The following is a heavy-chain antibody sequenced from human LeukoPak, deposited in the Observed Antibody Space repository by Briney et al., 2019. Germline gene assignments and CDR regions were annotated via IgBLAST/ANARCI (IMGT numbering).Heavy chain of an antibody. CDR2: IWYDGSNK. Sequence: GGSLRLSCAASGFTFSSYGMHWVRQAPGKGLECVAVIWYDGSNKYYADSVKGRFTISRDNSKNTLYLQMNSLRAEDTAVYYCANGYCSGGSCSYDAFDIWGQGTMVTVSS. J-gene: IGHJ3*02. CDR1: GFTFSSYG. CDR3: ANGYCSGGSCSYDAFDI. V-gene: IGHV3-33*06. D-gene: IGHD2-15*01.